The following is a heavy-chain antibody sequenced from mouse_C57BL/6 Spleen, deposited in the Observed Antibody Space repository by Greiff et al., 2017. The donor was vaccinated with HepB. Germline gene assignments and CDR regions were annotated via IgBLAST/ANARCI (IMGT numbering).Heavy chain of an antibody. J-gene: IGHJ4*01. CDR3: AKTAQAVYYAMDY. V-gene: IGHV1-53*01. Sequence: VQLQQSGTELVKPGASVKLSCKASGYTFTSYWMHWVKQRPGQGLEWIGNINPSNGGTNYNEKFKSKATLTVDKSSSTAYMQLSSLTSEDSAVYYCAKTAQAVYYAMDYWGQGTSVTVSS. D-gene: IGHD3-2*02. CDR1: GYTFTSYW. CDR2: INPSNGGT.